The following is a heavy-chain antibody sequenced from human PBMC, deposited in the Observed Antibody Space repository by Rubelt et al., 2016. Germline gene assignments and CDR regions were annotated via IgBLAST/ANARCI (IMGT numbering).Heavy chain of an antibody. CDR2: IIPILAIA. CDR1: GGTFSSYA. V-gene: IGHV1-69*09. CDR3: ARDRLLDDSSGGDAFDI. D-gene: IGHD3-22*01. J-gene: IGHJ3*02. Sequence: QVQLVQSGAEVKKPGSSVKVSCKASGGTFSSYAISWVRQAPGQGLEWMGRIIPILAIANYAQKVQGRVTITADKSTSTAYMELSSLRSEDTAVYYCARDRLLDDSSGGDAFDIWGQGTMVTVSS.